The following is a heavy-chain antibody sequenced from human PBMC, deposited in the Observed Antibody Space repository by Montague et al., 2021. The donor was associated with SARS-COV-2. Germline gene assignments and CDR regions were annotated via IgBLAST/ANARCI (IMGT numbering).Heavy chain of an antibody. CDR3: ANPKGAFDI. Sequence: SLRLSCAASGLTFSNYAMSWARQAPGKGPECVSGISGSGGTTYYADSVKGRFTISRDNSKNTLYLQMNSLRAEDTAVYYCANPKGAFDIWGQGTMVTVSS. J-gene: IGHJ3*02. CDR2: ISGSGGTT. CDR1: GLTFSNYA. V-gene: IGHV3-23*01.